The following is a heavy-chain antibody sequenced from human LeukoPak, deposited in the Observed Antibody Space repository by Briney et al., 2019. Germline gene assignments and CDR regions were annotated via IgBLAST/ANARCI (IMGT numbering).Heavy chain of an antibody. CDR2: IVVGSGNT. CDR3: AADSRQLQPHDAFDI. D-gene: IGHD1-1*01. J-gene: IGHJ3*02. Sequence: SVKASCKASGFSFTNSAVQWVRQARGQRLEWIGWIVVGSGNTNYAQKFQERVTITRDRSTSTAYLELSSLRSEDTAVYYCAADSRQLQPHDAFDIWGQGTMVTVSS. CDR1: GFSFTNSA. V-gene: IGHV1-58*01.